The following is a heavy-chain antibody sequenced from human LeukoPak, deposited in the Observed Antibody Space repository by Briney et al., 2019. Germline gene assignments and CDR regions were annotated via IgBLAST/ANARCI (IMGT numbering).Heavy chain of an antibody. Sequence: PGGSLRLSCAASGFTFSSYAMSWVRQAPGKGLEWVSAISGSGDSTYYADSVKGRFTISRDNSKNTLYLQMNSLRAEDTAVYYCAKGARSFTVTTNLFDYWGQGTLVTVSS. J-gene: IGHJ4*02. CDR2: ISGSGDST. CDR3: AKGARSFTVTTNLFDY. V-gene: IGHV3-23*01. D-gene: IGHD4-17*01. CDR1: GFTFSSYA.